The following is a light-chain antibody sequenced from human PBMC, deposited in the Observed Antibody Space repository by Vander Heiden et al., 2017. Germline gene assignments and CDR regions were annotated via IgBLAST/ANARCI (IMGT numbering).Light chain of an antibody. V-gene: IGKV3-11*01. CDR2: DAS. CDR3: QQRSNWLLT. J-gene: IGKJ4*01. CDR1: QSIITY. Sequence: EIVFTHSPATLSLSPGERATLSCRASQSIITYLAWYQHKPGQAPRLLMYDASKRATGIPARFSGSGSGTDFTLTISRLEPEDFAVYYCQQRSNWLLTFGGGTKVEIK.